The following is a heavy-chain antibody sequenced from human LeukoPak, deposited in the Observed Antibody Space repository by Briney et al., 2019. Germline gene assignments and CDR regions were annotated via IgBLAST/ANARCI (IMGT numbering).Heavy chain of an antibody. CDR2: IKHDGSET. Sequence: GGSLRLSCAATGFTFNSYEMNWVRQAPGKGLEWVANIKHDGSETNYVDSVRGRFTISRDNAENSLHLQMNSLRVEDTALYYCAKNGGPHGLDVWGQGTTVTVSS. CDR1: GFTFNSYE. J-gene: IGHJ6*02. V-gene: IGHV3-7*02. D-gene: IGHD3-16*01. CDR3: AKNGGPHGLDV.